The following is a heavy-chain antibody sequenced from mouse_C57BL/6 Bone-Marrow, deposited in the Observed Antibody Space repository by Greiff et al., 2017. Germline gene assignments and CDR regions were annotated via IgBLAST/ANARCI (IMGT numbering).Heavy chain of an antibody. J-gene: IGHJ4*01. Sequence: VQLQQSGAELVRPGASVTLSCKASGYTFTDYEMHWVKQTPVHGLEWIGAIDPETGGTAYNQKFKGKAIPTADKSSSTAYMELRSLTSEDSAVYYCTRGSSTIVTHYYAMDYWGQGTSVTVSS. CDR3: TRGSSTIVTHYYAMDY. CDR2: IDPETGGT. CDR1: GYTFTDYE. D-gene: IGHD2-5*01. V-gene: IGHV1-15*01.